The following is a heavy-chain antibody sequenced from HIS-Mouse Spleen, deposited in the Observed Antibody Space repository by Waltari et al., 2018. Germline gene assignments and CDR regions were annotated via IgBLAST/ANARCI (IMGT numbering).Heavy chain of an antibody. V-gene: IGHV3-30*18. CDR1: GFTFSSYG. Sequence: QVQLVESGGGVVQPGRSLRLSCAASGFTFSSYGMHWVRPAPGKGLEWVAVISYDGSNKYYADSVKGRFTISRDNSKNTLYLQMNSLRAEDTAVYYCAKPLYSSSWYYFDYWGQGTLVTVSS. CDR2: ISYDGSNK. J-gene: IGHJ4*02. D-gene: IGHD6-13*01. CDR3: AKPLYSSSWYYFDY.